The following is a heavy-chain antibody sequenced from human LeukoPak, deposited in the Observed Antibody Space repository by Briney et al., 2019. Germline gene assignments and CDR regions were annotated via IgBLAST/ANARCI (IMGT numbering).Heavy chain of an antibody. CDR2: ISSSSSYI. V-gene: IGHV3-21*01. Sequence: GGSLRLSCAASGFTFSSYSMNWVRQAPGKGLEWVSSISSSSSYIYYADSVKGRFTISRDNAKNSLYLQMNSLRAEDTAVYYCARVVGDYPRMRCGMDVWGQGTTVTVSS. CDR1: GFTFSSYS. D-gene: IGHD4-17*01. CDR3: ARVVGDYPRMRCGMDV. J-gene: IGHJ6*02.